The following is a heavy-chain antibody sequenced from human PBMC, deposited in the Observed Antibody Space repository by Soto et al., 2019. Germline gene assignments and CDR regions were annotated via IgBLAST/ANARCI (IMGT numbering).Heavy chain of an antibody. D-gene: IGHD4-4*01. CDR2: ISGSGGST. V-gene: IGHV3-23*01. CDR3: AKGGPYSNYVAGTYYFDY. J-gene: IGHJ4*02. CDR1: GFTFSSYA. Sequence: PRGSLRLSCAASGFTFSSYAMSWVRQAPGKGLEWVSAISGSGGSTYYADSVKGRSTISRDNSKNTLYLQMNSLRAEDTAVYYCAKGGPYSNYVAGTYYFDYWGQGTLVTVSS.